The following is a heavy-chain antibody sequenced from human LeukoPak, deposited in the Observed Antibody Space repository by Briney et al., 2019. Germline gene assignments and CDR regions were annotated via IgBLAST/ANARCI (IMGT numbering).Heavy chain of an antibody. D-gene: IGHD6-13*01. J-gene: IGHJ4*02. Sequence: GGSLRLSCAASGFTFSSYWMSWVRQAPGKGLEWVANIKQDGSEKYYVDSVKGRFTISRDNANNSLYLQMNSLRAEDTAVYYCARGTIAAAGYYYFDYWGQGTQVTDSS. CDR2: IKQDGSEK. CDR1: GFTFSSYW. V-gene: IGHV3-7*04. CDR3: ARGTIAAAGYYYFDY.